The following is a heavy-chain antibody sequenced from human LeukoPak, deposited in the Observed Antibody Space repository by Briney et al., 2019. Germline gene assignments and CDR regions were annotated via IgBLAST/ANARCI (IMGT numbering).Heavy chain of an antibody. D-gene: IGHD5-24*01. CDR2: IYYSGST. CDR3: ARHERPRWLQLEDY. Sequence: SETLSLTCTVSGDSISSSSYYWGWIRQPPGKGLEWIGSIYYSGSTYYNPSLKSRVTISVDTSKNQFSLKLSSVTAADTAVYYCARHERPRWLQLEDYWGQGTLVTVSS. CDR1: GDSISSSSYY. J-gene: IGHJ4*02. V-gene: IGHV4-39*01.